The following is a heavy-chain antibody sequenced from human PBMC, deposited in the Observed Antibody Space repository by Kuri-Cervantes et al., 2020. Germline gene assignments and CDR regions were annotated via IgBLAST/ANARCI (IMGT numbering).Heavy chain of an antibody. CDR3: ARGAAPEYFQH. CDR2: SNAGNGNT. Sequence: ASVKVSCKASGYTFTSYAMHWVRQAPGQRLEWMGWSNAGNGNTKYSQEFQGRVTMTRDTSTSTVYMELSSLRSEDTAVYYCARGAAPEYFQHWGQGTLVTVSS. CDR1: GYTFTSYA. J-gene: IGHJ1*01. D-gene: IGHD2-15*01. V-gene: IGHV1-3*02.